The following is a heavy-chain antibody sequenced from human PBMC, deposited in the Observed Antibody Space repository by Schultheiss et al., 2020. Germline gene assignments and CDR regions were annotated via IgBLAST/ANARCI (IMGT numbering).Heavy chain of an antibody. J-gene: IGHJ4*02. D-gene: IGHD2-2*01. CDR2: ISYDGSNK. Sequence: GGSLRLSCAASGFTFSSYGMHWVRQAPGKGLEWVAVISYDGSNKYYADSVKDRFTISRDNAKNTLYLQMNSLRAEDTAVYYCARGLGYCSSTSCYPGSYFDYWGKGTLVTVSS. V-gene: IGHV3-30*03. CDR1: GFTFSSYG. CDR3: ARGLGYCSSTSCYPGSYFDY.